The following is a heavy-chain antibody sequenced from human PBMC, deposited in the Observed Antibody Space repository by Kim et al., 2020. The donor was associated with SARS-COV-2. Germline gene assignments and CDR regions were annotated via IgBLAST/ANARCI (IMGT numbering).Heavy chain of an antibody. CDR1: GFTFSDHL. V-gene: IGHV3-72*01. Sequence: GGSLRLSCATSGFTFSDHLMDWVRQAPGKGLEWVARIRSRSKGYGTEHAASVEGRFTISRDDSKSSLYLQMDSLTTEDTAIYYCLKGGPDWRYYFANWG. CDR3: LKGGPDWRYYFAN. D-gene: IGHD3-9*01. J-gene: IGHJ4*01. CDR2: IRSRSKGYGT.